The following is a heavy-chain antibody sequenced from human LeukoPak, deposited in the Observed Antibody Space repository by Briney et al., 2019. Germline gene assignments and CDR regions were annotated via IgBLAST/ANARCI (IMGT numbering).Heavy chain of an antibody. J-gene: IGHJ3*02. V-gene: IGHV1-69*13. CDR1: GGTFSSYA. Sequence: SVKVSCKASGGTFSSYAISWVRQAPGQGLEWMGGIIPIFGTANYAQKFQGRVTITADESTSTAYMELSSLRSEDTAVYYCASPDYGGNSEGNAFDIWGQGTMVTVSS. D-gene: IGHD4-23*01. CDR3: ASPDYGGNSEGNAFDI. CDR2: IIPIFGTA.